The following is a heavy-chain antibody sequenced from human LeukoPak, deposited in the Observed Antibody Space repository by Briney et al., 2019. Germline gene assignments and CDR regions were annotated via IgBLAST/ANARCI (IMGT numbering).Heavy chain of an antibody. D-gene: IGHD3-22*01. J-gene: IGHJ4*02. Sequence: ASVKVSCKASGYTFTSYDINWVRQATGQGLEWMGWMNPNSGNTGYAQKFQGRVTMTRNTSISTAYMELSSLRSEDTAVYYCARGSRVYYYDTFDYWGQGTPVTVSS. V-gene: IGHV1-8*01. CDR1: GYTFTSYD. CDR3: ARGSRVYYYDTFDY. CDR2: MNPNSGNT.